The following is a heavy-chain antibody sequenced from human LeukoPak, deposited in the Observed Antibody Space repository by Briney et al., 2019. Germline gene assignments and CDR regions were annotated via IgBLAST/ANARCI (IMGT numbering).Heavy chain of an antibody. Sequence: SVTVSRMACGGTLSSYAISWVRQPRAQGLEWMGGITPIFDRASCAQKFQARVTITADESTSTAYMELSSLRAEDTVVYYCARDLYCSGGSCYSGPGGWFDPWGEGTLVTVSS. D-gene: IGHD2-15*01. CDR3: ARDLYCSGGSCYSGPGGWFDP. CDR2: ITPIFDRA. J-gene: IGHJ5*02. V-gene: IGHV1-69*13. CDR1: GGTLSSYA.